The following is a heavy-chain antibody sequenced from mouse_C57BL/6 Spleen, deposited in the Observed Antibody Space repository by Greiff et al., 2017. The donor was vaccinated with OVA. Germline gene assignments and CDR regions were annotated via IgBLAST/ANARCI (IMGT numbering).Heavy chain of an antibody. CDR1: GYTFTSYW. J-gene: IGHJ4*01. D-gene: IGHD2-2*01. CDR2: IDPSDSYT. CDR3: ERGNDDYDMDY. Sequence: QVQLQQPGAELVMPGASVKLSCKASGYTFTSYWMHWVKQRPGQGLEWIGEIDPSDSYTNSNQKFQGKSTLTVDKSSSTAYMPLRSLTSEDAEVNDWERGNDDYDMDYWGQGTSVTVSS. V-gene: IGHV1-69*01.